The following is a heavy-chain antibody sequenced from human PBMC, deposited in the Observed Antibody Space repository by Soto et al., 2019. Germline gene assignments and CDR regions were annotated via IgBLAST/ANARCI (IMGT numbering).Heavy chain of an antibody. D-gene: IGHD3-10*02. CDR1: GGSISSITYY. CDR2: IYYSGIT. J-gene: IGHJ6*04. V-gene: IGHV4-39*01. Sequence: SETLSLTCTVSGGSISSITYYWAWIRQPPGKGPEWIGSIYYSGITYYDPSLKSRVTMSVDTSNNQFSLKLNSVTAADTAVYYCARHPGDYHYVDVWGKGTMVTVSS. CDR3: ARHPGDYHYVDV.